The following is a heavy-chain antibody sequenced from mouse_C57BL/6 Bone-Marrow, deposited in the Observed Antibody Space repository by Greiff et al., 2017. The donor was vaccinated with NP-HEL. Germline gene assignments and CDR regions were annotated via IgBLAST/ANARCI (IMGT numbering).Heavy chain of an antibody. CDR2: SRNKANDYTS. CDR1: GFTFSDFY. CDR3: ARDDYDYLFAY. V-gene: IGHV7-1*01. Sequence: EVKLVESGGGLVQPGRSLRLSCATSGFTFSDFYMEWVRQAPGKGLEWIAASRNKANDYTSEYSASVKGRFIVSRDTSQSILYLQMNALRAEDTAIYYCARDDYDYLFAYWGQGTLVTVSA. J-gene: IGHJ3*01. D-gene: IGHD2-4*01.